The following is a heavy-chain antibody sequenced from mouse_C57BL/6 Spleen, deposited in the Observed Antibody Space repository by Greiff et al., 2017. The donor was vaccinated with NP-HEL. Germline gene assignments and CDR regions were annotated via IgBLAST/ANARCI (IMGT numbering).Heavy chain of an antibody. CDR3: ARSRVYAMDY. CDR1: GYAFSSYW. V-gene: IGHV1-80*01. J-gene: IGHJ4*01. Sequence: QVHVKQSGAELVKPGASVKISCKASGYAFSSYWMNWVKQRPGKGLEWIGQIYPGDGDTNYNGKFKGKATLTADKSSSTAYMQLSSLTSEDSAVYFCARSRVYAMDYWGQGTSVTVSS. CDR2: IYPGDGDT.